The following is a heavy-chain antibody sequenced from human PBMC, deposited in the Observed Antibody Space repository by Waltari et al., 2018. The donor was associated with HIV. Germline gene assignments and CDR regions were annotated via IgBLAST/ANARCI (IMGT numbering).Heavy chain of an antibody. D-gene: IGHD5-18*01. CDR3: SKRLNTASDY. Sequence: EVQLVESGGRRVQPGGSLRPSCAASGFNLSSDWMHWVRLGPGKGLMWVSRINSDGSIRGYADSVKGRFTISRDNVKNTVYLQMNSLRAEDTAVYYCSKRLNTASDYWGQGTPVIVSS. V-gene: IGHV3-74*01. CDR2: INSDGSIR. CDR1: GFNLSSDW. J-gene: IGHJ4*02.